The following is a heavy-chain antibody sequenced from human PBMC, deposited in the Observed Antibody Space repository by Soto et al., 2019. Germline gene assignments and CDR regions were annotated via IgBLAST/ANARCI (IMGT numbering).Heavy chain of an antibody. V-gene: IGHV3-48*02. Sequence: EGQLVESGGGLVQPGGSLRLSCAASGFIFTSYSMNWVRQAPGKGLEWLSYIRIDSNHIGYADSVRGRFTISSDIAKNSLYLQMNSLRDEDTAVYYCARDLRYAFDYWGQGTLVTVSS. CDR3: ARDLRYAFDY. D-gene: IGHD5-12*01. J-gene: IGHJ4*02. CDR2: IRIDSNHI. CDR1: GFIFTSYS.